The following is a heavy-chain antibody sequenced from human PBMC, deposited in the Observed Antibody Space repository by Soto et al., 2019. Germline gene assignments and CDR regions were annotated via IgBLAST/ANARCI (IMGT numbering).Heavy chain of an antibody. CDR1: GFTFSSYA. V-gene: IGHV3-23*01. CDR3: AKDRFRGRGYSYADY. J-gene: IGHJ4*02. D-gene: IGHD5-18*01. Sequence: PGGSLRLSCAASGFTFSSYAMSWVRQAPGKGLEWVSAISGSGGSTYYADSVKGQFTISRDNSKNTLYLQMNSLRAEDTAVYYCAKDRFRGRGYSYADYWGQGTLVTVSS. CDR2: ISGSGGST.